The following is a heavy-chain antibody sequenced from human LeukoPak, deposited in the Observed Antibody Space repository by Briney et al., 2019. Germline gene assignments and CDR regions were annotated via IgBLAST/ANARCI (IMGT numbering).Heavy chain of an antibody. CDR3: ARSGYYGREFDY. V-gene: IGHV4-59*01. CDR2: IYYSGST. Sequence: PSETLSLTCTVSGGSISSYYWSWIRQPPGKGLEWIGYIYYSGSTTYNPSLKSRVTISVDTSKNQFSPKLSSVTAADTAVYYCARSGYYGREFDYWGQGTLVTVSS. CDR1: GGSISSYY. D-gene: IGHD3-3*01. J-gene: IGHJ4*02.